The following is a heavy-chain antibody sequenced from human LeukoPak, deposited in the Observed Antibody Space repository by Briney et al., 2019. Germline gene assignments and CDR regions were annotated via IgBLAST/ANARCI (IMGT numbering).Heavy chain of an antibody. CDR3: AKDVYGEFFWWGDY. D-gene: IGHD3-10*02. J-gene: IGHJ4*02. CDR1: GFTFSGYA. V-gene: IGHV3-23*01. CDR2: ISGSGGST. Sequence: GGSLRLSCAASGFTFSGYAMSWVRQAPGKGLEWVSAISGSGGSTYYADSVKGRFTISRDNSKNTLYLQMNSLRAEDTAVYYCAKDVYGEFFWWGDYWGQGTLVTVSS.